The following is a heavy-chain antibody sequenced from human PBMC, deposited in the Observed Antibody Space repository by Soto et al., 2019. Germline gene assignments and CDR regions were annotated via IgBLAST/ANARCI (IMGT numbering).Heavy chain of an antibody. CDR3: AAWGGGYYNHDAFDI. CDR2: IVVGSGNT. Sequence: SVKVSCKASGFTFTSSAVQWVRQARGQRLEWIGWIVVGSGNTNYAQKFQERVTITRDMSTSTAYMELSSLRSEDTAVYYCAAWGGGYYNHDAFDIWGRGTMVTVSS. D-gene: IGHD3-22*01. J-gene: IGHJ3*02. V-gene: IGHV1-58*01. CDR1: GFTFTSSA.